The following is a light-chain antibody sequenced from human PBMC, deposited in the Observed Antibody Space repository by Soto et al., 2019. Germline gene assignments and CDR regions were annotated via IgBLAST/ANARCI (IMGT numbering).Light chain of an antibody. CDR1: QGVKND. CDR2: AAS. J-gene: IGKJ4*01. V-gene: IGKV1-6*01. CDR3: LQDYTYPLT. Sequence: AIQMTQSLSSLSASVGDRVTITCRASQGVKNDLGWYQQRPGKAPKLLIYAASSLQSGVPSRFSGSGSGTDFTLTITSLQPEDFATYYCLQDYTYPLTFGGGTKVDIK.